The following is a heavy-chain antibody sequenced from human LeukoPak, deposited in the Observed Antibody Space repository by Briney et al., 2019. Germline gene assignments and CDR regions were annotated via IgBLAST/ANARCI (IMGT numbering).Heavy chain of an antibody. J-gene: IGHJ4*02. V-gene: IGHV3-15*01. CDR3: TRQQLVFEY. CDR2: IKSKTDGGTT. D-gene: IGHD6-13*01. CDR1: GFTFSSYW. Sequence: GGSLRLSCAASGFTFSSYWMSWVRQAPGKGLEWVGHIKSKTDGGTTDYAAPVKGRFTISRDDSKNSLYLQMNSLKTEDTAVYYCTRQQLVFEYWGQGTLVTVSS.